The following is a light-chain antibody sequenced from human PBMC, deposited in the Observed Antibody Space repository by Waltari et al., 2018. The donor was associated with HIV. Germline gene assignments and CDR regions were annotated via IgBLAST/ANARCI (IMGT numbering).Light chain of an antibody. Sequence: EIVLTQSPGTLSLSPRKRATLSCRASQTITNNYLAWYQQKPGQAPRLPISGALTRATGIPARFSVNASGTDFTLTISRLEPEDVAVYFCQQYGDPPWTFGQGTKVEIK. V-gene: IGKV3-20*01. CDR3: QQYGDPPWT. CDR1: QTITNNY. CDR2: GAL. J-gene: IGKJ1*01.